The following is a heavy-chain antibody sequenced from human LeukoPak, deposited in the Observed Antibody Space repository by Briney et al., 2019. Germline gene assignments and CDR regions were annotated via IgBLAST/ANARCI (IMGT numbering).Heavy chain of an antibody. CDR3: ARDKKINTWLYRGCDS. D-gene: IGHD3-10*01. Sequence: GASVKVSCKASGYTFSGYYLHWVRQAPGQGLEWMGRINPNSGGTKSADSFQGRVTMTRDTSISTAYMELSRLRSDDTAIYYCARDKKINTWLYRGCDSWGQGTLVTVSS. V-gene: IGHV1-2*02. CDR2: INPNSGGT. CDR1: GYTFSGYY. J-gene: IGHJ4*02.